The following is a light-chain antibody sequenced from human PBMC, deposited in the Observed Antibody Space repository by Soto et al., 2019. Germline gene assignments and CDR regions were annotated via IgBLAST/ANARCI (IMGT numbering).Light chain of an antibody. CDR1: QSISSH. CDR2: GAS. CDR3: ELPINEPLT. J-gene: IGKJ4*01. V-gene: IGKV1-39*01. Sequence: VTITCRATQSISSHLDWYQQKPGKAPKLLIYGASNLQNGVPSRFSGSGSVTDYTKTIYDVQPQYRPSCYTELPINEPLTSAGGTKGDIK.